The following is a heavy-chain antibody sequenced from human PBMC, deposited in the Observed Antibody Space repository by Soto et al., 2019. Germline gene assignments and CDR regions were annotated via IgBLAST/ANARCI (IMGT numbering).Heavy chain of an antibody. CDR2: IIPFLSAT. D-gene: IGHD4-17*01. J-gene: IGHJ6*02. V-gene: IGHV1-69*01. CDR3: ARGEYAHGDFGSMDV. CDR1: GGHFDRFA. Sequence: QVQLVQSGAEVKKPGSSVKVSCRASGGHFDRFALSWLRQAHGQGLEWMGGIIPFLSATTYAHKFQGRVTITADESASTLYLELRSLTSDDTAVYYCARGEYAHGDFGSMDVWGQGSSVTVSS.